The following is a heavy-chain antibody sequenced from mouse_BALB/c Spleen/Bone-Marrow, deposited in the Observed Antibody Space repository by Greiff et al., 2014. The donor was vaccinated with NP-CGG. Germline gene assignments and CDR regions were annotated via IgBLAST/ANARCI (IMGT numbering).Heavy chain of an antibody. CDR1: GYTFTGYW. CDR2: IDPSDSET. CDR3: VRKYGKGGDY. D-gene: IGHD2-10*02. Sequence: QVQLQQPGAELVRPGASVKLSCEASGYTFTGYWMNWVKQRPGQGLEWIGMIDPSDSETHYNEMFKDKATLTVDKSSSTVYMQFSGLTSEDSAVYYCVRKYGKGGDYWGQGTTLTVSS. V-gene: IGHV1-61*01. J-gene: IGHJ2*01.